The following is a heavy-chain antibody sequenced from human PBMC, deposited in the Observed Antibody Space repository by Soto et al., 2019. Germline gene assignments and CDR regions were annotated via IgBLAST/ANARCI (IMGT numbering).Heavy chain of an antibody. V-gene: IGHV3-15*01. Sequence: AGGSLRLSCAASGFTFSNAWMSWVRQAPGKGLEWVGRIKSKTDGGTTDYAAPVKGRFTISRDDSKNTLYLQMNSLKTEDTAVYYCTTEKVGYGDYVYAFDIWGQGTMVTVSS. CDR3: TTEKVGYGDYVYAFDI. CDR1: GFTFSNAW. CDR2: IKSKTDGGTT. J-gene: IGHJ3*02. D-gene: IGHD4-17*01.